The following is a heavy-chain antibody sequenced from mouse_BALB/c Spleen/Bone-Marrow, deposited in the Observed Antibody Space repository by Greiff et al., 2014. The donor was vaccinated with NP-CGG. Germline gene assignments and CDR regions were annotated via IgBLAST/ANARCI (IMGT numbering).Heavy chain of an antibody. J-gene: IGHJ1*01. CDR2: INGGSNTI. CDR1: GFTFSSFG. V-gene: IGHV5-17*02. CDR3: ARGATAFRYFDV. D-gene: IGHD1-2*01. Sequence: EVKLMESGGGLVQPGGSRKLSCAASGFTFSSFGMHWIRQAPEKGLEWVAYINGGSNTIYYADTVKGRFTISRDNPKNSLFLQMTSLRSEDTAMYFCARGATAFRYFDVWGAGTTVTVSS.